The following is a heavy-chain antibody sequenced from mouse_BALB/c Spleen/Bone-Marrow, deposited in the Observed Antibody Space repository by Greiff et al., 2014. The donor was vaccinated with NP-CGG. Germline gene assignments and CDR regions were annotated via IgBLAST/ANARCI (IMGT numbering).Heavy chain of an antibody. CDR3: ARRSDLRASMDY. J-gene: IGHJ4*01. Sequence: VQLVESGGGLVKPGGSLKLSCTTSGFTFSSYAMSWVRQTPEKRLEWVAVISSGGSDTYYPDSVKGRFTVSRDNAKNTLYLQMSSLRSEDTALYYCARRSDLRASMDYWGQGTSVTVSS. V-gene: IGHV5-9-3*01. CDR2: ISSGGSDT. CDR1: GFTFSSYA. D-gene: IGHD3-1*01.